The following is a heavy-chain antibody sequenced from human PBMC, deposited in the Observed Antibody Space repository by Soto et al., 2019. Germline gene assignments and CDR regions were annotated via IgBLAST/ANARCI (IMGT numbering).Heavy chain of an antibody. D-gene: IGHD2-21*01. CDR1: GGSISSYY. Sequence: PSETLSLTCTVSGGSISSYYWTWIRQPAGKGLEWIGRIHTSGSTNYNPSLKSRVTMSVDTSKNKFSLRLSSVTAADTAVYYCARANDLSHSEWGQGTLVTVSS. CDR3: ARANDLSHSE. CDR2: IHTSGST. V-gene: IGHV4-4*07. J-gene: IGHJ4*02.